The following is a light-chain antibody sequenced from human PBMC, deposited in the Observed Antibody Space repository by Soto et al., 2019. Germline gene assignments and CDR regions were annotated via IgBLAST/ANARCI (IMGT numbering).Light chain of an antibody. CDR1: QSVSSN. J-gene: IGKJ1*01. V-gene: IGKV3-15*01. CDR2: GAS. Sequence: VMTLSPATLSVLQGYRASLSGMASQSVSSNLVWYQQTVGPPPSLLIYGASTRATGLPARFSGSGSGTEFTLTISRLQSDDFAVYCWQQYDNPPTFGQGTKLDIK. CDR3: QQYDNPPT.